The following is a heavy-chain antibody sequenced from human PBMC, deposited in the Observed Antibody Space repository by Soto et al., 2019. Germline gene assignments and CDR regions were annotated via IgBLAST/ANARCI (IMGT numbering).Heavy chain of an antibody. J-gene: IGHJ4*02. CDR2: ISAYNGNT. CDR3: ARGVCEWEVSALDY. D-gene: IGHD1-26*01. CDR1: GYTFTSYG. Sequence: QVQLVQSGAEVKKPGASVKVSCKASGYTFTSYGISWVRQAPGKGLEWMGWISAYNGNTNYSQKLQRRVTMTTATCTSTAYRELRSLRSDDTAVYDCARGVCEWEVSALDYWGPGTLVTV. V-gene: IGHV1-18*01.